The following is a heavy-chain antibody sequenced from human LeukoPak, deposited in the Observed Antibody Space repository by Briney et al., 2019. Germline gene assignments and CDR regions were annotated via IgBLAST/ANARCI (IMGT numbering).Heavy chain of an antibody. Sequence: GASVKVSCRSSGYTFNDFYIHWLRQAPRQGLEWVGWINPVSGGTNFASKFQDRVTMTRDTSTFTSYMEVTGLTSDDTAVYYCARDGAEMAATFDIWGQGTLVTVSS. CDR1: GYTFNDFY. CDR2: INPVSGGT. D-gene: IGHD5-24*01. V-gene: IGHV1-2*02. CDR3: ARDGAEMAATFDI. J-gene: IGHJ4*02.